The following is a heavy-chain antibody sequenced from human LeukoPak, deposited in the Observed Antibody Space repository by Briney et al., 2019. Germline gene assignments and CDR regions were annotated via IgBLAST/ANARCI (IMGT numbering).Heavy chain of an antibody. Sequence: SETLSLTCAVYGGSFSGYYWSWIRQPPGKGLEWIGEINHSGSTNYNPSLKSRVTISVDTSKNQFSLKLSSVTAADTAVYYCASGEGSSYYYYGMDVWGQGTTVTVSS. V-gene: IGHV4-34*01. CDR1: GGSFSGYY. J-gene: IGHJ6*02. CDR3: ASGEGSSYYYYGMDV. CDR2: INHSGST. D-gene: IGHD3-10*01.